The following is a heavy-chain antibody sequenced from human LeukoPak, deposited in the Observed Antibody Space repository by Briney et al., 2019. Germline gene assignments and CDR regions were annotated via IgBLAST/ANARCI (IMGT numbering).Heavy chain of an antibody. J-gene: IGHJ3*02. V-gene: IGHV3-23*01. D-gene: IGHD2-2*01. CDR3: AKDIVVVPAGDAFDI. CDR1: GFTFSSYA. CDR2: IGDNGVDT. Sequence: GGSLRLSCAVSGFTFSSYAMSWVRQAPGKGLEWVSAIGDNGVDTKYADSVKGRFTISRDNSRNTLYLQLNSLRVEDTAIYYCAKDIVVVPAGDAFDIWGQGTMVTVSS.